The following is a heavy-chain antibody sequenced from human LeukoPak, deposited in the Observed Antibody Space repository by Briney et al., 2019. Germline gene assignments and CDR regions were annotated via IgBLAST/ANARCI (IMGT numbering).Heavy chain of an antibody. V-gene: IGHV3-21*01. CDR1: GFTFSSYS. CDR2: ISSSSSYI. D-gene: IGHD5-18*01. J-gene: IGHJ4*02. Sequence: GGSLRLSCAASGFTFSSYSMNWVRQAPGKGLEWVSSISSSSSYIYYADSVKGRFTISRDNAKNSLYLQMNSLRVEDTAVYYCARAIRGYSYESPDYWGQGTLVTVSS. CDR3: ARAIRGYSYESPDY.